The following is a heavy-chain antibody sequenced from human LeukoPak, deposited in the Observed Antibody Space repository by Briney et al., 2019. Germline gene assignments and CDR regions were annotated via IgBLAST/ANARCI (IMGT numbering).Heavy chain of an antibody. Sequence: PGGSLRLSCAASGFSLSSYWMHRVRQAPGKGLVWVSRINSDGSTTNYADSVKGRFTISRDNAKNTLYLQMNSLRAEDTAVYYCARRQYRSSWYYFDYWGQGTLVTVSS. J-gene: IGHJ4*02. CDR3: ARRQYRSSWYYFDY. D-gene: IGHD6-13*01. CDR1: GFSLSSYW. V-gene: IGHV3-74*01. CDR2: INSDGSTT.